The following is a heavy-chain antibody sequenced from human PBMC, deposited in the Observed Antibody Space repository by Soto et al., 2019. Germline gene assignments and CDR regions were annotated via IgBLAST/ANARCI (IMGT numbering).Heavy chain of an antibody. CDR3: AREGSPGIAVAGNYYYYYGMDV. Sequence: SQTLSLTCAISGDSVSSNSAAWNWIRQSPSRGLEWLGRTYYRSKWYNDYAVSVKSRITINPDTSKNQFSLQLDSVTPEDTAVYYCAREGSPGIAVAGNYYYYYGMDVWGQGTTVTVSS. V-gene: IGHV6-1*01. D-gene: IGHD6-19*01. CDR1: GDSVSSNSAA. CDR2: TYYRSKWYN. J-gene: IGHJ6*02.